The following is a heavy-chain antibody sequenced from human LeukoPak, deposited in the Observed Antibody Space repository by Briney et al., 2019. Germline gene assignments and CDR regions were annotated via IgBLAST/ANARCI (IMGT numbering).Heavy chain of an antibody. J-gene: IGHJ6*02. CDR2: ISSSGTYI. CDR1: GVTFSGYS. CDR3: ARPNSSGWSVLYGMDA. V-gene: IGHV3-21*01. D-gene: IGHD6-19*01. Sequence: GSLRLSCAASGVTFSGYSMIWVRQAPGKGLEWVSAISSSGTYIYYADSVKGRFTISRDNAKNSLSLQMNSLRAEDTAVYYCARPNSSGWSVLYGMDAWGQGTTVNVSS.